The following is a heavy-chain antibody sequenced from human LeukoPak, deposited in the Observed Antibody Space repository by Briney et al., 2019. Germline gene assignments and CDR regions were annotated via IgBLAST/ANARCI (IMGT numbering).Heavy chain of an antibody. CDR2: IKSKSDGGTT. V-gene: IGHV3-15*01. Sequence: PARSLTLSRVASGLTFSNAWASWVRQAPEKGLEWVGRIKSKSDGGTTDYAAPVKGKFTISRDDSKDTLYLQMNSLKSEDTAVYYCTTGGGVYDYVSLHWGQGTLVTVSS. CDR1: GLTFSNAW. J-gene: IGHJ1*01. CDR3: TTGGGVYDYVSLH. D-gene: IGHD3-16*01.